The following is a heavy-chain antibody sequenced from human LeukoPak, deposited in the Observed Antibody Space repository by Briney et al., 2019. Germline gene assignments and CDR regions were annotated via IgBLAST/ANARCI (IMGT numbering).Heavy chain of an antibody. CDR3: ASFYCSGGSCYQYFSYYYMDV. D-gene: IGHD2-15*01. CDR2: IYYSGST. V-gene: IGHV4-39*01. CDR1: GGSISRSSYK. Sequence: SETLSLTCTVSGGSISRSSYKWAWIRQPPGKGLEWIGSIYYSGSTYYNPSLQSRVTISVDTSKNQFSLKLNSVTAADTAVYYCASFYCSGGSCYQYFSYYYMDVWGKGTTVTISS. J-gene: IGHJ6*03.